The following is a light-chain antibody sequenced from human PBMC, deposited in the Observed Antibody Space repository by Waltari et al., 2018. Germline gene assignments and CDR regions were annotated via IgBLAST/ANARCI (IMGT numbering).Light chain of an antibody. CDR1: NIGSYS. J-gene: IGLJ1*01. CDR2: YDS. CDR3: QVWHAAIDPGV. V-gene: IGLV3-21*04. Sequence: SYVLTPPPSVSVAPGETARITCGGDNIGSYSVHWYQQKPGQAPVLVIFYDSDRPSGIPGRFSGSNSGNTATLTISGVEAGDEANYYCQVWHAAIDPGVFGTGTEVTV.